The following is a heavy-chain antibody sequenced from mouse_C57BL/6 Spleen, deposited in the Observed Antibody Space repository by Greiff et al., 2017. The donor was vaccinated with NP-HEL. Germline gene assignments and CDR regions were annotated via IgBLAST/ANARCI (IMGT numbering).Heavy chain of an antibody. Sequence: QVQLQQSGAELVKPGASVKISCKASGYAFSSYWMNWVKQRPGKGLEWIGQIYPGDGDTNYNGKFKGKATLTADKSSSTAYMQRSSLTSEDSAVYFCAIFDYDCGFAYWGQGTLVTVSA. CDR2: IYPGDGDT. V-gene: IGHV1-80*01. J-gene: IGHJ3*01. CDR1: GYAFSSYW. D-gene: IGHD2-4*01. CDR3: AIFDYDCGFAY.